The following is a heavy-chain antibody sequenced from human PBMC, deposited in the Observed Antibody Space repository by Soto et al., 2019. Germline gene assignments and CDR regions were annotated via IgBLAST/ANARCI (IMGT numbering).Heavy chain of an antibody. CDR2: IYYSGST. CDR3: ARLTYYYDSSGSTGNY. CDR1: GGSISSSSYY. V-gene: IGHV4-39*01. D-gene: IGHD3-22*01. J-gene: IGHJ4*02. Sequence: QLQLQESGPGLVKPSETLSLTCTVSGGSISSSSYYWGWIRQPPGKGLEWIGSIYYSGSTYYNPSLKSRATISVDTSKNQFSLKLSSVTAADTAVYYCARLTYYYDSSGSTGNYWGQGTLVTVSS.